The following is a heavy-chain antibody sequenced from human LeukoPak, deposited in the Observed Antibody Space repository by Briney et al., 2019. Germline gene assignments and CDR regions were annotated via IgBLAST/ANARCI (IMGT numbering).Heavy chain of an antibody. J-gene: IGHJ4*02. D-gene: IGHD3-16*01. Sequence: GGSLRLSCAASGFIFSTYAMTWVRQAPGKGLEWVSSISGSGGSTYYADSVKGRSTISRDNSKNTLYLHMNSLRAEDTAVYYCAKDLGSRPFYFDYWGQGTLVTVSS. CDR3: AKDLGSRPFYFDY. CDR2: ISGSGGST. V-gene: IGHV3-23*01. CDR1: GFIFSTYA.